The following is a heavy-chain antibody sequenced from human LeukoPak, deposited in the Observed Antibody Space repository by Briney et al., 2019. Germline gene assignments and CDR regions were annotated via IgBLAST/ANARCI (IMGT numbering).Heavy chain of an antibody. J-gene: IGHJ3*02. CDR3: AKSNGYGLVDI. Sequence: PGGSLRLSCAASGFTFSSYWMSWVRQAPGKGLEWVANIKEDGSEKYYVDSVKGRFTISRDNAKNSLYLQMSSLRAKDTAVYYCAKSNGYGLVDIWGQGTMVTVSS. V-gene: IGHV3-7*03. CDR1: GFTFSSYW. D-gene: IGHD3-10*01. CDR2: IKEDGSEK.